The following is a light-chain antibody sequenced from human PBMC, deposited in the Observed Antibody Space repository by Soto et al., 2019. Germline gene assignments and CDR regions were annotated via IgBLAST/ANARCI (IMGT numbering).Light chain of an antibody. CDR2: DVT. Sequence: QSALTQPASVSGSPGQSITISCTGTSSDVGDYDYVSWYQQHPGKAPQLMIYDVTNRPSGVSNRFSGSKSGNTASLTISGLRAEDEADYYCSSYTISSTLEVFGTGTKVTVL. J-gene: IGLJ1*01. V-gene: IGLV2-14*03. CDR3: SSYTISSTLEV. CDR1: SSDVGDYDY.